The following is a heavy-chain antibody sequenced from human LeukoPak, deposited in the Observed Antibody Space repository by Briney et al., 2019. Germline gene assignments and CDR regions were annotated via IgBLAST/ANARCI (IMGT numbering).Heavy chain of an antibody. Sequence: GGSLRLSCAGSGFTFSSYGMHWVRQAPGKGLEWVSFIRYDGSNKYYADSVKGRFTISRDNSKNTLYLQMNSLRAEDTAVYYCAKARGHVVVTHPSDYWSQGTLVTVSS. CDR2: IRYDGSNK. V-gene: IGHV3-30*02. D-gene: IGHD3-22*01. CDR1: GFTFSSYG. CDR3: AKARGHVVVTHPSDY. J-gene: IGHJ4*02.